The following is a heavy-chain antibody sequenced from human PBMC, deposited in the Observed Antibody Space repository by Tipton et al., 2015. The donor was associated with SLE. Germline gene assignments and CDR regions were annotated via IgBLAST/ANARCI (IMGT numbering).Heavy chain of an antibody. CDR1: GGSISGHY. D-gene: IGHD3-10*01. CDR3: ARIGGYGSGTFYPDY. CDR2: IYTTGTP. Sequence: TLSLTCTVSGGSISGHYWSWIRQSPGQGLEWIGQIYTTGTPTYSPSLKSRVTISIDTSRNQSSLRLSSVTAADTAVYFCARIGGYGSGTFYPDYWGRGTLVSVSS. V-gene: IGHV4-4*07. J-gene: IGHJ4*02.